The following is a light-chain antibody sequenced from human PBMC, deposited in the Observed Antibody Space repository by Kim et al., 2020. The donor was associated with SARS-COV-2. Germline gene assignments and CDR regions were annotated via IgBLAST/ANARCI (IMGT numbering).Light chain of an antibody. CDR3: QQYDSFPPSIT. J-gene: IGKJ5*01. Sequence: DIQMTQSPSSLSASVGDRVTITCQASQDITNSLNWFQQKPGKAPKLLIYDASNLEAGVPSRFSGSGSGTGFTFTINSLQPGDIATYYCQQYDSFPPSITFGQGTRLEIK. CDR2: DAS. V-gene: IGKV1-33*01. CDR1: QDITNS.